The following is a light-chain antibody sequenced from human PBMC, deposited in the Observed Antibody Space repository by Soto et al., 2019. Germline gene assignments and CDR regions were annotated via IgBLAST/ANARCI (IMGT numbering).Light chain of an antibody. V-gene: IGKV3-11*01. CDR2: DAS. J-gene: IGKJ3*01. CDR1: QSVSSY. CDR3: QQRSNWRFT. Sequence: EIVLTQSPATLSLSPGERATLSCRASQSVSSYLAWYQQKPGQAPRLLIYDASNRATGIPARCSGGGSGTDFTLTISSLEPDDFAVYYCQQRSNWRFTFGPGTRVDIK.